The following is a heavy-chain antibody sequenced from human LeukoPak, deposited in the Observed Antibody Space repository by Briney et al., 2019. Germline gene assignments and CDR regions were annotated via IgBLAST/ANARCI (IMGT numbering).Heavy chain of an antibody. CDR2: IHRSGST. Sequence: PSETLSLTCTVSLDSTTSNFWSWVRQPPGKGLEWIGEIHRSGSTNYNPSLQSRVTISIDRSKNQIALELSSVTAADTALYYCAREIVGGFNPGAYWGQGTLVTASS. CDR1: LDSTTSNF. J-gene: IGHJ4*02. D-gene: IGHD1-14*01. CDR3: AREIVGGFNPGAY. V-gene: IGHV4-4*02.